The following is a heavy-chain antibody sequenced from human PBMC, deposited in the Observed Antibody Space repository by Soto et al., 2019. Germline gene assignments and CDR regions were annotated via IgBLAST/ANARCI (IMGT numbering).Heavy chain of an antibody. CDR1: GGSISSSSCY. Sequence: SETLSLTCTVSGGSISSSSCYWGWIRQPPGKGLEWIGRIYYSGSTYYNPSLKSRVTISVGTSKNQFSLKLSSVTAADTAVYYCARHEGPITMVRGVIIPFYYYYGMDVWGQGTTVTVSS. V-gene: IGHV4-39*01. CDR2: IYYSGST. J-gene: IGHJ6*02. D-gene: IGHD3-10*01. CDR3: ARHEGPITMVRGVIIPFYYYYGMDV.